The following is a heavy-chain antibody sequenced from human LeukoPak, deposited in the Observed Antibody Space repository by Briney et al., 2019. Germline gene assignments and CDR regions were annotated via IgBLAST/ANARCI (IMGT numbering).Heavy chain of an antibody. CDR2: MYYSGTA. CDR3: VRRRYCNGSNCQKPSGFDS. CDR1: GARVTGTVCY. Sequence: PSETLSLTCSVSGARVTGTVCYWGWIRQAPGRGLEWIGEMYYSGTAYYNPSLRSRVSISADSSKNQFTLKLTSVTAADTSTYYCVRRRYCNGSNCQKPSGFDSWGQGKLVTVSS. J-gene: IGHJ5*01. D-gene: IGHD2/OR15-2a*01. V-gene: IGHV4-39*01.